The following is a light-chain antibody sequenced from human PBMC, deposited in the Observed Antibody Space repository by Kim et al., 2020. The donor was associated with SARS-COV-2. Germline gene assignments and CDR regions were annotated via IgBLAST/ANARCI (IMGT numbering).Light chain of an antibody. CDR2: AAS. V-gene: IGKV1-27*01. CDR3: QKYNSAPPLT. CDR1: QGISNY. J-gene: IGKJ4*01. Sequence: SVGDRVTITGRAGQGISNYLAWYQQKPGRVPKLLIYAASTLQSGVPSRFSGSGSGTDFTLTISSLQPEDVATYYCQKYNSAPPLTFGGGTKVDIK.